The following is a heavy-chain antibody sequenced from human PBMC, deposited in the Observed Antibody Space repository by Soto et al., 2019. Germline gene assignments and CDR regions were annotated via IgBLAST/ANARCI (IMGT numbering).Heavy chain of an antibody. Sequence: QVQLVESGGGVVQPGRSLRLSCAASGFTFSSYGMHWVRQAPGKGLEWVAVIWYDGSNKYYADSVKGRFTISRDNSKNILYLQMNSLRAEDTAVYYCARDLWYGRYYGSGRDHHLDSWGQGTLVTVSS. CDR3: ARDLWYGRYYGSGRDHHLDS. D-gene: IGHD3-10*01. J-gene: IGHJ4*02. CDR1: GFTFSSYG. V-gene: IGHV3-33*01. CDR2: IWYDGSNK.